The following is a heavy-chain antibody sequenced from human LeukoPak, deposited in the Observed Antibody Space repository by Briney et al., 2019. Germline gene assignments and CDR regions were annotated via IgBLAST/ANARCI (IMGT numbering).Heavy chain of an antibody. CDR2: MNQDGSEK. Sequence: GGSLRLSCAASGFTFNSYWMSWVRQAPGKGLEWVASMNQDGSEKYYVESVRGRFTISRDNAKNSLYLQMNSLRAEDTAVYYCARDGDATMVRVRDYWGQGTLVTVSS. J-gene: IGHJ4*02. V-gene: IGHV3-7*03. CDR1: GFTFNSYW. CDR3: ARDGDATMVRVRDY. D-gene: IGHD3-10*01.